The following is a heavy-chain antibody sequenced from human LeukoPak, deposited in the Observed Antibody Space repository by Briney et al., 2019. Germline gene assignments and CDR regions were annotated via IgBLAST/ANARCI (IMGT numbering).Heavy chain of an antibody. D-gene: IGHD3-22*01. Sequence: SETLSLTCTVSGGSISSGDYFWRWLRQPPGKGLEWIAYMYYSGSTYYNPSLKSRVTMSADTSKNQLSLKLSSVTAADTAVYYCARPYYYDSRINPWGQGILVTVSS. V-gene: IGHV4-30-4*01. CDR1: GGSISSGDYF. J-gene: IGHJ5*02. CDR2: MYYSGST. CDR3: ARPYYYDSRINP.